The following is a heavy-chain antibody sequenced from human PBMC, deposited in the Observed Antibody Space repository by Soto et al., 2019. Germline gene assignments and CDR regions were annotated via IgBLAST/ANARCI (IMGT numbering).Heavy chain of an antibody. V-gene: IGHV1-8*01. CDR1: GYTFTSYD. CDR2: MNPNSGNT. D-gene: IGHD3-22*01. Sequence: QVQLVQSGAEVKKPGASVKVSCKASGYTFTSYDINWVRQATGQGLEWMGWMNPNSGNTGYAQKFQGRVTMTRNTSISTAYMELSILRSEDTAVYYCARGHGYYYDSSGYEGVWGQGTTVTVSS. J-gene: IGHJ6*02. CDR3: ARGHGYYYDSSGYEGV.